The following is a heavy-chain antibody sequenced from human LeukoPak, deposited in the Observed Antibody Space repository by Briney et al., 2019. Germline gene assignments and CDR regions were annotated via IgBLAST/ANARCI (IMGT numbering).Heavy chain of an antibody. J-gene: IGHJ4*02. V-gene: IGHV4-34*01. CDR2: INHSGST. CDR3: ARVAYYYDSSGYYGVFYFDY. CDR1: GGSFSGYY. D-gene: IGHD3-22*01. Sequence: SETLSLTCAVYGGSFSGYYWSWIRQPPEKGLEWIGEINHSGSTNYNPSLKSRVTISVDTSKNQFSLKLSSVTAADTAVYYCARVAYYYDSSGYYGVFYFDYWGQGTLVTVSS.